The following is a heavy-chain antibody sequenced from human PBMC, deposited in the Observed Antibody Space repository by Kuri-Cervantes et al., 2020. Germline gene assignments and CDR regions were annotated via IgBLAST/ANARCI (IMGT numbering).Heavy chain of an antibody. CDR2: IYYSGST. CDR1: GGSISSYY. CDR3: ARTGVWFYYYYYMDV. D-gene: IGHD3-10*01. J-gene: IGHJ6*03. V-gene: IGHV4-59*01. Sequence: GSLRLSCTVSGGSISSYYWSWIRQPPGKGLEWIGYIYYSGSTNYNPSLKSRVTISVDTSKNQFSLKLISVTAADTAVYYCARTGVWFYYYYYMDVWGKGTTVTVSS.